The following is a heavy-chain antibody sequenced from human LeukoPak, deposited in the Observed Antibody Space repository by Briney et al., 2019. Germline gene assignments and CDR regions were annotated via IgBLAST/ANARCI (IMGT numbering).Heavy chain of an antibody. D-gene: IGHD3-16*01. J-gene: IGHJ4*02. Sequence: TLSLTCAVSGDSITSSKWWSWVRQSPEKGLEWIGEIYHSRATNYNPSLKSRVTMSVYKSKNQFSLNLSSVTAADTAVYYCASGSHAVTTHFDYWGQGTLVTVSS. CDR2: IYHSRAT. CDR3: ASGSHAVTTHFDY. V-gene: IGHV4-4*02. CDR1: GDSITSSKW.